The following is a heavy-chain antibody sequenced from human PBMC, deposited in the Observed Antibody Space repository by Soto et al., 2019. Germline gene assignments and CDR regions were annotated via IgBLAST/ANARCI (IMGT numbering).Heavy chain of an antibody. V-gene: IGHV1-2*04. Sequence: ASVKVSCKASGYTFTDYYIHWVRQAPGQGLEWMGWVNPNSGGTNYAQKFQGWVTMTRDTSISTAYIELSRLRSDDTAVYYCARDSSGSGYDLGFDFWGQGTLVTVSS. D-gene: IGHD5-12*01. CDR3: ARDSSGSGYDLGFDF. CDR2: VNPNSGGT. CDR1: GYTFTDYY. J-gene: IGHJ4*02.